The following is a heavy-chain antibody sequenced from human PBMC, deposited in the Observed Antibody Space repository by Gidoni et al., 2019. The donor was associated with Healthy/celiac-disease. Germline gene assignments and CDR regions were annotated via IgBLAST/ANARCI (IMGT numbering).Heavy chain of an antibody. CDR1: GFTFDDYA. Sequence: EVPLVESGGGLVQPGRSLRLSCAASGFTFDDYAMHWVRQAPGKGLEWVSGISWNSGSIGYADSVKGRFTISRDNAKNSLYLQMNSLRAEDTALYYCAKDIHPLGLYYYGMDVWGQGTTVTVSS. CDR2: ISWNSGSI. J-gene: IGHJ6*02. CDR3: AKDIHPLGLYYYGMDV. V-gene: IGHV3-9*01. D-gene: IGHD3-16*01.